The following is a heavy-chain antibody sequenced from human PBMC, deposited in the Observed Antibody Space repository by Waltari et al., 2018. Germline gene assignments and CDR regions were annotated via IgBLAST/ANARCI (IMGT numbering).Heavy chain of an antibody. Sequence: QVQLVQSGAEVKKPGGSVKVSCKASGYTFTAYYMHWVRQAPGQGLEWMGWINPNSGGTNYAQKFQSRVTMTRDTSISTAYMELSRLRSDDTAVYYCARDNTVAGPYQSWGQGTLVTVSS. J-gene: IGHJ4*02. CDR2: INPNSGGT. CDR1: GYTFTAYY. D-gene: IGHD6-19*01. V-gene: IGHV1-2*02. CDR3: ARDNTVAGPYQS.